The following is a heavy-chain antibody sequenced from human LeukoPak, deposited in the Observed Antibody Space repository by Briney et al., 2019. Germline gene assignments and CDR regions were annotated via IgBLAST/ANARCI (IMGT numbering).Heavy chain of an antibody. CDR3: ARGGIAAGFDI. D-gene: IGHD6-13*01. V-gene: IGHV4-59*01. J-gene: IGHJ3*02. CDR2: IYYSGST. CDR1: GGSISSYY. Sequence: PSETLSLTCTVSGGSISSYYWSWIRQPPGKGLEWIGYIYYSGSTNYNPSPKSRVTISVDTSKNQFSLKLSSVTAADTAVYYCARGGIAAGFDIWGQGTMVTVSS.